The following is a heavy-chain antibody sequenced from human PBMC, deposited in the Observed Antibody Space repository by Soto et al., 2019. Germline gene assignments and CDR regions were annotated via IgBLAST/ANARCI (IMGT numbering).Heavy chain of an antibody. CDR1: GGSLSGYY. V-gene: IGHV4-34*01. Sequence: QEQLQQWGAGLLKPSETLSLTCVVYGGSLSGYYWSWIRQPPGKGLEWIGEITHSGNTNYNPSLKRRVTISIDTAKNQFSLQLNSVTAADTAVYYCARGPAVTLPWDFIDSWGQGTLVAVSS. D-gene: IGHD4-17*01. J-gene: IGHJ4*02. CDR3: ARGPAVTLPWDFIDS. CDR2: ITHSGNT.